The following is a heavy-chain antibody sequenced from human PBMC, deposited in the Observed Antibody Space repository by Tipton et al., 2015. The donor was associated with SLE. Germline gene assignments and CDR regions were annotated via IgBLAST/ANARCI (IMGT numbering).Heavy chain of an antibody. V-gene: IGHV4-34*01. J-gene: IGHJ4*02. CDR2: VNHRGST. D-gene: IGHD3-3*01. CDR1: GGSMNTYTYY. CDR3: SFGSDYNFWSRRPHFDY. Sequence: TLSLTCAVYGGSMNTYTYYWAWIRQTPGQRVEWIGEVNHRGSTNYNPSLKSRATISVDTPKNQFSLKLSSVTAADTAVYYCSFGSDYNFWSRRPHFDYWGQGILVTVSS.